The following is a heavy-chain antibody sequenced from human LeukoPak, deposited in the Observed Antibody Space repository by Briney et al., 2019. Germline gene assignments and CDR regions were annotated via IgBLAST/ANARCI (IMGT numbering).Heavy chain of an antibody. V-gene: IGHV4-30-4*01. D-gene: IGHD2-15*01. CDR1: GGSISSGDYY. CDR3: ASEPGYCSGGSCYGGWFDP. CDR2: IYYSGST. Sequence: SQTLSLTCTVSGGSISSGDYYWSWIRQPPGKGLEWIGYIYYSGSTYYNPSLKSRVTISVDTSKNQFSLKLSSVTAADTAVYYCASEPGYCSGGSCYGGWFDPWGQGTLVTVSS. J-gene: IGHJ5*02.